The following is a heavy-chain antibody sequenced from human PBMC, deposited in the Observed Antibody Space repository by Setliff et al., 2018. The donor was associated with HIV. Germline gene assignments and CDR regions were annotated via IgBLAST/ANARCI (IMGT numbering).Heavy chain of an antibody. CDR1: GFTFSSYT. Sequence: GGSLRLSCTASGFTFSSYTMKWVRQAPGKGLEWVAVIWYDGSDEYYADSVKGRFTISRDDSKNTVYLQMNSLRAEDTAVYYCARVGRYSASFGNWFDPWGQGTLVTVSS. V-gene: IGHV3-33*08. D-gene: IGHD6-6*01. CDR2: IWYDGSDE. J-gene: IGHJ5*02. CDR3: ARVGRYSASFGNWFDP.